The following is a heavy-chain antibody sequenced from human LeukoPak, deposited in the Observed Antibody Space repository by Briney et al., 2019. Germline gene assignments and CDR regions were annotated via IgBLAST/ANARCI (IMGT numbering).Heavy chain of an antibody. Sequence: SETLSLTCAVSGYSISSGYYWGWIRQPPGKGLEWIGSIYHSGSTYCNPSLKSGVIISVDTSKHQFSLKLSSVTAADTAVYYCARHRVGSGDTYYDFWSGYSGFDPWGQGTLVTVSS. CDR1: GYSISSGYY. CDR2: IYHSGST. CDR3: ARHRVGSGDTYYDFWSGYSGFDP. V-gene: IGHV4-38-2*01. D-gene: IGHD3-3*01. J-gene: IGHJ5*02.